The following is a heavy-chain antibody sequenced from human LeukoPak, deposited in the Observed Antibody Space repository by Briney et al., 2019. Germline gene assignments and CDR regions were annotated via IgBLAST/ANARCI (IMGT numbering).Heavy chain of an antibody. CDR1: GFTFSSYA. CDR3: ARTAVAELYFDY. CDR2: ISYDGSNK. Sequence: GRSLRLSCAASGFTFSSYAMHWVRQAPGKGLEWVAVISYDGSNKYYADSVKGRFTISRDNSKNTLYLQMNSLRAEDTAVYYCARTAVAELYFDYWGQGTLVTVSS. D-gene: IGHD6-19*01. J-gene: IGHJ4*02. V-gene: IGHV3-30-3*01.